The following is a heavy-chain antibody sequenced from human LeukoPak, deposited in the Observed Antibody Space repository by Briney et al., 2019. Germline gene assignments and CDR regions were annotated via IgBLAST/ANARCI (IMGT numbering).Heavy chain of an antibody. CDR2: LYSGGST. J-gene: IGHJ4*02. Sequence: GGSLRLSCVVSGFTVSSNYMSWVRQAPGRGLQWVSVLYSGGSTYYADSVKGRFTISRDNSKNTQYLQMNSLRAEDTAVYYCARDLTGDAYFDYWGQGTLVTVSS. V-gene: IGHV3-66*01. CDR1: GFTVSSNY. D-gene: IGHD7-27*01. CDR3: ARDLTGDAYFDY.